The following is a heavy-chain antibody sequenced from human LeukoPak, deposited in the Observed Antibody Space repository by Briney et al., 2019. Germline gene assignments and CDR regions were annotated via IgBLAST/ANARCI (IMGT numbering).Heavy chain of an antibody. CDR1: GFTFYDYT. D-gene: IGHD3-10*01. V-gene: IGHV3-43*01. CDR3: AKGGRFGELLYPCFDY. CDR2: INWDGGIT. J-gene: IGHJ4*02. Sequence: GGSLRLSCAASGFTFYDYTMHRLRQVPGKGLEWGSHINWDGGITFYADSVKGRFTISRDNSKNSLYLQMNSLRSEDTALYYCAKGGRFGELLYPCFDYWGQGTLVTVSS.